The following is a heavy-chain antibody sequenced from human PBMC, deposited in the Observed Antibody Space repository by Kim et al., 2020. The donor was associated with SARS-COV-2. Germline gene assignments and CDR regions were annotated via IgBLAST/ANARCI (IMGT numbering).Heavy chain of an antibody. CDR2: ISYDGSNK. D-gene: IGHD2-21*02. CDR1: GFTFSSYG. CDR3: AKEVFCGGDCPIDY. J-gene: IGHJ4*02. Sequence: GGSLRLSCAASGFTFSSYGMHWVRQAPGKGLEWVAVISYDGSNKYYADSVKGRFTISRDNSKNTLYLQMNSLRAEDTAVYYCAKEVFCGGDCPIDYWGQGTLVTVSS. V-gene: IGHV3-30*18.